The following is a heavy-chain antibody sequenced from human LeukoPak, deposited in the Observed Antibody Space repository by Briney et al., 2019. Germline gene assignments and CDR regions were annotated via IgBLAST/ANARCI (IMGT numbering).Heavy chain of an antibody. Sequence: GESLKISCKGSGYSFTSYWLGWVRQMPGKGLEWMGIIYPGDSDTRYSPSFQGQVTISADKSISTAYLQWSSLKASDTAMFYCARAYDSSGYFSSNDAFDIWGQGTMVTVSS. V-gene: IGHV5-51*01. J-gene: IGHJ3*02. CDR1: GYSFTSYW. D-gene: IGHD3-22*01. CDR3: ARAYDSSGYFSSNDAFDI. CDR2: IYPGDSDT.